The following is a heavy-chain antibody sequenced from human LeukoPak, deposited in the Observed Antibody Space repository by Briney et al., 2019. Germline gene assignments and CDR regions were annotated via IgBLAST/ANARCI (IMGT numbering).Heavy chain of an antibody. J-gene: IGHJ4*02. D-gene: IGHD3-22*01. CDR1: GYTFTSYG. CDR2: ISAYNGNT. V-gene: IGHV1-18*01. Sequence: ASVKVSCKASGYTFTSYGISWVRQAPGQGLEWMGWISAYNGNTNYAQKLQGRITMTTDTSTSTAYMELRSLRSDDTAVYYCARTLTYYYDSSGYYPPLSYWGQGTLVTVSS. CDR3: ARTLTYYYDSSGYYPPLSY.